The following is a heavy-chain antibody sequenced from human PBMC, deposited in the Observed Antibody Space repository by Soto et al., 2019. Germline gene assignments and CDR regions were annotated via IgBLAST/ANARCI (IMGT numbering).Heavy chain of an antibody. Sequence: ASVKVSCKASGYTFTSYYMHWVRQAPGQGLEWMGIINPSGGSTSYAQKFQGRVTMTRDTSTSTVYMELNSLKTEDTAVYYCTADLPDWGAYAFDYWGQGILVTVSS. CDR2: INPSGGST. CDR1: GYTFTSYY. CDR3: TADLPDWGAYAFDY. V-gene: IGHV1-46*01. J-gene: IGHJ4*02. D-gene: IGHD3-16*01.